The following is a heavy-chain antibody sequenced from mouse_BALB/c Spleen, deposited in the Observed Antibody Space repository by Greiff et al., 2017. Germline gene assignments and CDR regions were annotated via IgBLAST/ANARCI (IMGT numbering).Heavy chain of an antibody. CDR3: ARGYYGSRWFAY. CDR2: IDPANGNT. J-gene: IGHJ3*01. Sequence: VQLQQSGAELVKPGASVKLSCTASGFNIKDTYMHWVKQRPEQGLEWIGRIDPANGNTKYDPKFQGKATITADTSSNTAYLQLSSLTSEDTAVYYCARGYYGSRWFAYWGQRTLVTVSA. V-gene: IGHV14-3*02. CDR1: GFNIKDTY. D-gene: IGHD1-1*01.